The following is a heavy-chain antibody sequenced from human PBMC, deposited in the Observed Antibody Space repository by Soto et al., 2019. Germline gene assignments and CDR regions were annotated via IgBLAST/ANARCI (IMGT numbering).Heavy chain of an antibody. D-gene: IGHD6-19*01. J-gene: IGHJ4*02. CDR3: ARGEVAGTIDY. Sequence: ASVKVSCKASGYTFTSYAVHWVRQAPGQGLEWMGWISAYNGNTNYAQKLQGRVTMTTDTSTSTAYMELRSLRSDDTAVYYCARGEVAGTIDYWGQGTLVTGSS. CDR2: ISAYNGNT. CDR1: GYTFTSYA. V-gene: IGHV1-18*01.